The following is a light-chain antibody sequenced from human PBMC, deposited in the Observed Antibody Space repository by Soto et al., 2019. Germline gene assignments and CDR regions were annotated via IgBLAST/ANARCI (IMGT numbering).Light chain of an antibody. Sequence: QSALTQSASVSGSPGQSITISCTGTSSDVGGYNYVSWYQQHPGKAPKLIIYDVSNRPSGVSTRFSGSKSGNTASLTISGLQAEAEADYSCSSYTGTDSWVFGGWTQLTVL. CDR3: SSYTGTDSWV. CDR2: DVS. CDR1: SSDVGGYNY. J-gene: IGLJ3*02. V-gene: IGLV2-14*01.